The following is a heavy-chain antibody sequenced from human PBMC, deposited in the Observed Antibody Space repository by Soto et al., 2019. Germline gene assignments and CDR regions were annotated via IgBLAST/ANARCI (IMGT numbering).Heavy chain of an antibody. J-gene: IGHJ6*02. V-gene: IGHV4-59*06. CDR1: GGSISSYY. CDR2: IYYSGST. Sequence: PSETLSLTCTVSGGSISSYYWNWIRQHPGKGLEWIGYIYYSGSTYYNPSLKSRVTISVDTSKNQFSLKLSSVTAADTAVYYCAISAQDCGGDCPLFYYGMDVWGQGTTVTVSS. D-gene: IGHD2-21*02. CDR3: AISAQDCGGDCPLFYYGMDV.